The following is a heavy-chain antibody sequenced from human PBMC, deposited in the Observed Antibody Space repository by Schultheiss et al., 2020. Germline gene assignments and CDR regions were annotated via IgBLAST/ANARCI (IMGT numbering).Heavy chain of an antibody. Sequence: SQTLSLTCTVSGGSISSYYWSWIRQPPGKGLEWIGYIYYSGSTNYNPSLMSRVTISVDTSKNQFSLKLSSVTAADTAVYYCARLTLPQWLVLDYWGQGTLVTVSS. V-gene: IGHV4-59*08. CDR2: IYYSGST. CDR3: ARLTLPQWLVLDY. J-gene: IGHJ4*02. D-gene: IGHD6-19*01. CDR1: GGSISSYY.